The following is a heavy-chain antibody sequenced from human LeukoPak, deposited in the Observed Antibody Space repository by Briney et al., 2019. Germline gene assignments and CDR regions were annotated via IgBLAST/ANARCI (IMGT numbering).Heavy chain of an antibody. D-gene: IGHD6-13*01. Sequence: GSLRLSFAASGFTFRSYAMTWVRPVPGKGLEWVSSISGSGGSSYYADSVKGRFTISRDNSNNTVHLQMNSLRVDDAAVYFCAKGRGSRAYTCFDPWGQGTLVTVSS. CDR3: AKGRGSRAYTCFDP. V-gene: IGHV3-23*01. CDR1: GFTFRSYA. CDR2: ISGSGGSS. J-gene: IGHJ5*02.